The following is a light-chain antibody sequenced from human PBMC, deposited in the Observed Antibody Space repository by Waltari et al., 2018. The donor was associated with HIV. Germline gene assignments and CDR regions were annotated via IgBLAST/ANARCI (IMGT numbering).Light chain of an antibody. CDR1: SSNIGAGYG. CDR2: TDT. CDR3: QSYDNGLSGWV. Sequence: QSVLTQPPSVSGAPGQTITISCTGSSSNIGAGYGVNWYQQPPGTAPKLLIYTDTNHPSGGPNRFSGARSGTSASLSITGLQAEDEADYHCQSYDNGLSGWVFGGGTKVSV. J-gene: IGLJ3*02. V-gene: IGLV1-40*01.